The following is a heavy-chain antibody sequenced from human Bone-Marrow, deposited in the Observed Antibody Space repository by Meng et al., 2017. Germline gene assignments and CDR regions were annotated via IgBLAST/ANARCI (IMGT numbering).Heavy chain of an antibody. J-gene: IGHJ4*02. V-gene: IGHV4-34*01. D-gene: IGHD4-11*01. CDR3: ARGPTTMAHDFDY. CDR2: INHSGST. Sequence: QVQLQQWDAGLLKPSETLSLTCAVYGGSFSGYYWSWIRQPPGKGLEWIGEINHSGSTNYNPSLESRATISVDTSQNNLSLKLSSVTAADSAVYYCARGPTTMAHDFDYWGQGTLVTVSS. CDR1: GGSFSGYY.